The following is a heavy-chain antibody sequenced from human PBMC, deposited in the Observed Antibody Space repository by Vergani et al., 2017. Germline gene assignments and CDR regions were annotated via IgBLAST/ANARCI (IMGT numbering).Heavy chain of an antibody. J-gene: IGHJ5*02. CDR3: ARDLRLLYNRFDP. CDR2: IKQHGSEK. D-gene: IGHD1-14*01. V-gene: IGHV3-7*01. CDR1: GFTFSSYW. Sequence: EVQLVESGGGLVQPGGSLRLSCAASGFTFSSYWMSWVRQAPGKGLEWVANIKQHGSEKYYVDSVKGRFTISRDNSKSTMYLQMNSLRDEDTGVYYCARDLRLLYNRFDPWGQGTLVTVSS.